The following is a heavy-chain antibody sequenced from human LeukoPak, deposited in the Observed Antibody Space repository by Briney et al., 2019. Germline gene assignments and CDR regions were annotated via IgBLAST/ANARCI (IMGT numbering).Heavy chain of an antibody. V-gene: IGHV4-39*07. CDR3: ARDRKYYGMDV. D-gene: IGHD1-14*01. CDR1: GASINTSSYY. J-gene: IGHJ6*02. CDR2: IFFSGSR. Sequence: SETLSLTCSVSGASINTSSYYWGWLRQPPGKRPEWIGGIFFSGSRYYNPSLKSRVTISVDTSKNQFSLKLSSVTAADTAVYYCARDRKYYGMDVWGQGTTVTVSS.